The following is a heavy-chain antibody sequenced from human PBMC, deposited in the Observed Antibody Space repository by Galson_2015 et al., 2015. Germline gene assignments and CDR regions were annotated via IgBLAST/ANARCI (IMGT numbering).Heavy chain of an antibody. CDR1: GFTFDIYT. J-gene: IGHJ4*02. V-gene: IGHV3-48*02. CDR2: IDKSSTTI. Sequence: SLRLSCAASGFTFDIYTMNWVRQAPGKGLELVSYIDKSSTTISYADSVKGRFTISRDNAKNSLYLQMNSLRDEDTAVYYCVRNLNYAYDYWGQGTLVTVSS. CDR3: VRNLNYAYDY. D-gene: IGHD3-16*01.